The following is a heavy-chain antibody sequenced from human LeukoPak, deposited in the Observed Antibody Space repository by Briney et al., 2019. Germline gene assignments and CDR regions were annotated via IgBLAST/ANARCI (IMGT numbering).Heavy chain of an antibody. Sequence: PGRSLRLSCTGSGFAFGDYAMSWVRQAPGKGLEWVGRSRNKANSYTTEYAASVRGRFTISRDDSKNSLYLQMNSLKIEDTAVYYCIRVNNGYAKDFDYWGQGTLVTVSS. CDR3: IRVNNGYAKDFDY. V-gene: IGHV3-72*01. J-gene: IGHJ4*02. D-gene: IGHD2-8*01. CDR2: SRNKANSYTT. CDR1: GFAFGDYA.